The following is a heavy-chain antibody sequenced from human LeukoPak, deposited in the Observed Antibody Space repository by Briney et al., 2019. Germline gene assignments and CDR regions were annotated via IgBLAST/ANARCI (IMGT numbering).Heavy chain of an antibody. CDR2: ISSSSSTI. D-gene: IGHD3-9*01. CDR1: GFTFSSYS. CDR3: ARDPYYDIFTFDY. V-gene: IGHV3-48*01. J-gene: IGHJ4*02. Sequence: GGSLRLSCAASGFTFSSYSMNWVRQAPGKGLEWVSYISSSSSTIYYADSVKGRFTISRDNAKNSLYLQMNSLRAEDTAVYYCARDPYYDIFTFDYWGQGTLVTVSS.